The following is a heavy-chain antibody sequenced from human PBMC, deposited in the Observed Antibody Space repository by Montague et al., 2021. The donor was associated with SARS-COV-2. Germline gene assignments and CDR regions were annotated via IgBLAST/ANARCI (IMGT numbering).Heavy chain of an antibody. CDR2: IYHSGGT. CDR3: ARWYYGSGSYPH. J-gene: IGHJ4*02. D-gene: IGHD3-10*01. V-gene: IGHV4-38-2*01. Sequence: SETLSLTCSVSGYSISSGYYWGWIRQPPGKGLEWIGNIYHSGGTYYSPSLKSRVTVSVDTSENQFSLRLSSVTAADTAVYYCARWYYGSGSYPHWGQGTLVTVSS. CDR1: GYSISSGYY.